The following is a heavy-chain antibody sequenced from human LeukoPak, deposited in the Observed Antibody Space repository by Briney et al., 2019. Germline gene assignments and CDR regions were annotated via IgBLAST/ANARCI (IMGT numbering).Heavy chain of an antibody. J-gene: IGHJ3*02. Sequence: GGSLRLSCAASGFTFSSNAMSWVRQAPGKGLEWVSAISGSDGITHYSDSVKGRFTIPRDNSKNTLYLQMNSLRVEDTAVYYCAKDILRWAFDIWGQGTMVTVSS. CDR1: GFTFSSNA. CDR2: ISGSDGIT. V-gene: IGHV3-23*01. D-gene: IGHD4-23*01. CDR3: AKDILRWAFDI.